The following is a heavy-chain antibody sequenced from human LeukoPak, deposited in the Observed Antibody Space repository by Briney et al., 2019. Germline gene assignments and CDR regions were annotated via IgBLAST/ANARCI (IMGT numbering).Heavy chain of an antibody. J-gene: IGHJ4*02. CDR3: ARDRYRGSYDY. CDR1: GFTFSSYW. D-gene: IGHD1-26*01. V-gene: IGHV3-7*01. Sequence: GGSLRLSCAASGFTFSSYWMSWVRQAPGRGLEWVANIKQDGSEKYYVDSVKGRFTISRDNAKNSLYLQMNSLRAEDTAVYYCARDRYRGSYDYWDQGTLVTVSS. CDR2: IKQDGSEK.